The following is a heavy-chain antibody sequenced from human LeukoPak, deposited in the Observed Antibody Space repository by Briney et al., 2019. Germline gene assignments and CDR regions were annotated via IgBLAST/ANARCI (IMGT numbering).Heavy chain of an antibody. CDR2: INSDGSST. V-gene: IGHV3-74*01. J-gene: IGHJ4*02. CDR3: ARREFYDSSGYPFDY. D-gene: IGHD3-22*01. Sequence: GGSLRLSCAASGFTFSSYWMHWVRQAPGEGLVWVSRINSDGSSTSYADSVMGRFTISRDNAKDTLYLQMNSLRAEDTAVYYCARREFYDSSGYPFDYWGQGTLVTVSS. CDR1: GFTFSSYW.